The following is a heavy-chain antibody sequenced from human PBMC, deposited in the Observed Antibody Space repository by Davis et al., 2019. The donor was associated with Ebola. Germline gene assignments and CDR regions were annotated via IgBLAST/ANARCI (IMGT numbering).Heavy chain of an antibody. CDR3: ARDRPLDFFFGDYYGMDV. J-gene: IGHJ6*02. Sequence: PGGSLRLSCAASGFTFSDYYMSWIRQAPGKGLEWVSYISSSSSYTNYADSVKGRFTISRDNAKNSLYLQMNSLRAEDTAVYYCARDRPLDFFFGDYYGMDVWGQGTTVTVSS. CDR1: GFTFSDYY. V-gene: IGHV3-11*06. D-gene: IGHD3-16*01. CDR2: ISSSSSYT.